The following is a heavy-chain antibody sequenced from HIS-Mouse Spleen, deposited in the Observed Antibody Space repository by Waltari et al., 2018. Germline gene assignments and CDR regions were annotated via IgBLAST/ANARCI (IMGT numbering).Heavy chain of an antibody. V-gene: IGHV4-59*08. D-gene: IGHD2-15*01. CDR2: IYYSGST. J-gene: IGHJ4*02. CDR1: GGSISSYY. CDR3: ARRDCSGGSCSFDY. Sequence: QVQLQESGPGLVKPSETLSLTCTVSGGSISSYYWSWIRQPPGKGLEWIGYIYYSGSTNYNPSLKSRVTISVETSKNQFSLKLSSVTAADTAVYYCARRDCSGGSCSFDYWGQGTLVTVSS.